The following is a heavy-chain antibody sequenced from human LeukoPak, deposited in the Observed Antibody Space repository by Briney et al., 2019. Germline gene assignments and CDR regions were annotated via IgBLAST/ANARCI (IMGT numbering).Heavy chain of an antibody. D-gene: IGHD2/OR15-2a*01. CDR2: IIPILGIA. CDR1: GGTFSSYS. CDR3: AREGLVIRAAFDI. V-gene: IGHV1-69*04. Sequence: SVKVSCKASGGTFSSYSISWVRQAPGQGLEWMGRIIPILGIANYAQKFQGRVTIPADKSTSTAYMELSSLRSEDTAVYYCAREGLVIRAAFDIWGQGTMVTVSS. J-gene: IGHJ3*02.